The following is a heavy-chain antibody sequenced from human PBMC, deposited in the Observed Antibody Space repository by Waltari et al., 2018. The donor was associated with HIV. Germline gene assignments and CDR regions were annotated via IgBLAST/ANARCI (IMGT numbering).Heavy chain of an antibody. D-gene: IGHD2-15*01. CDR1: GYPISSGYY. CDR2: IHHSGST. J-gene: IGHJ5*02. V-gene: IGHV4-38-2*01. CDR3: AGEVGYCSGGTCYSGWFDP. Sequence: QVQLQESGPGLVKPSETLSLTCAVSGYPISSGYYWGWIRQPPGKGLEWIGSIHHSGSTYYNPALKSRVTLSVDTSKNPFSLKLNSVTAADKAVYYCAGEVGYCSGGTCYSGWFDPWGQGTLVTVSS.